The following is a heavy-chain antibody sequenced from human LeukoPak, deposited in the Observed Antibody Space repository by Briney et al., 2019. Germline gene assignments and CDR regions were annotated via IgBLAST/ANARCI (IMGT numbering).Heavy chain of an antibody. CDR1: GDSISSGDYY. V-gene: IGHV4-61*02. J-gene: IGHJ4*02. CDR3: ARVTGYVMEDYFDY. CDR2: ISSSGST. Sequence: SETLSLTCTVSGDSISSGDYYWSWIRQPAGKGLEWIGRISSSGSTNYNPSLKSRVTISVDTSKNQFSLRLSSVTAADTAVYYCARVTGYVMEDYFDYWGQGTLVTVSS. D-gene: IGHD6-13*01.